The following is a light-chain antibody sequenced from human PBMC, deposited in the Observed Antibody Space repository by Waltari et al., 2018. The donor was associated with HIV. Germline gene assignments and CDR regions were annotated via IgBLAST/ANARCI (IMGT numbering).Light chain of an antibody. V-gene: IGLV1-44*01. CDR1: SSNIGSNT. CDR2: SYG. Sequence: QSVLNQSPSASGTPGQRVIISCSGSSSNIGSNTVTWYQQFPGTAPKLLIYSYGQGPSGGPERFSGSKSATSASLAISGLRSEDEADYYCATWDDSLNAWVFGGGTKLTVL. J-gene: IGLJ3*02. CDR3: ATWDDSLNAWV.